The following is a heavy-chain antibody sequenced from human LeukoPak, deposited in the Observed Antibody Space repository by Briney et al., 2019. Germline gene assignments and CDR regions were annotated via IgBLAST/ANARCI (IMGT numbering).Heavy chain of an antibody. V-gene: IGHV4-59*01. CDR1: GGSISSYY. Sequence: PSETLSLTCTVSGGSISSYYWSWIRQPPGKGLEWIGFIFYSGSTHYNPSLKSRVTISADTSKNQLSLKLSSVTAADTAVYYCARNLGGSYYDSSGSVTNIWGQGTMVTVSS. J-gene: IGHJ3*02. CDR2: IFYSGST. D-gene: IGHD3-22*01. CDR3: ARNLGGSYYDSSGSVTNI.